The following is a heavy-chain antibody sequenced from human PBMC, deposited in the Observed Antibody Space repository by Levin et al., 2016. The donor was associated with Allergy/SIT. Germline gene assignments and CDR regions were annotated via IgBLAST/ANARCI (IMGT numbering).Heavy chain of an antibody. Sequence: ASVKVSCKASGYTFTGYYMHWVRQAPGQGLEWMGWINPNSGGTNYAQKFQGRVTMTRDTSISTAYMELSRLRSDDTAVYYCARVFLHITMVRGADNWFDPWGQGTLVTVSS. CDR2: INPNSGGT. D-gene: IGHD3-10*01. V-gene: IGHV1-2*02. CDR3: ARVFLHITMVRGADNWFDP. CDR1: GYTFTGYY. J-gene: IGHJ5*02.